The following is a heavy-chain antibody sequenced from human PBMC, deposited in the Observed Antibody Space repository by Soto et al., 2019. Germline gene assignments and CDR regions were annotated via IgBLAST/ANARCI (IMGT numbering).Heavy chain of an antibody. CDR1: GYTFTGYY. CDR2: INPNSGGT. J-gene: IGHJ6*02. D-gene: IGHD3-3*01. V-gene: IGHV1-2*02. Sequence: ASVKVSCKASGYTFTGYYMHWVRQAPGQGLEWMGWINPNSGGTNYAQKFQGRVTMTRDTSISTAYMELSRLRSDDTAVYYCARDRKATEYYDFWSGPADYGMDVWGQGTTVTV. CDR3: ARDRKATEYYDFWSGPADYGMDV.